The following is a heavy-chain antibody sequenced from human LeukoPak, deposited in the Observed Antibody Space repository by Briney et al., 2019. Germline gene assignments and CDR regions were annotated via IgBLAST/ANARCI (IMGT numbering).Heavy chain of an antibody. J-gene: IGHJ4*02. CDR2: ISYDGSNK. V-gene: IGHV3-30-3*01. D-gene: IGHD3-10*01. CDR1: GFTFSSYD. CDR3: ARVFRTYFDY. Sequence: GGSLRLSCAASGFTFSSYDMHWVRQAPGKGLEWVAVISYDGSNKYYADSVKGRFTISRDNSKNTLYLQMNSLRAEDTAVYYCARVFRTYFDYWGQGTLVTVSS.